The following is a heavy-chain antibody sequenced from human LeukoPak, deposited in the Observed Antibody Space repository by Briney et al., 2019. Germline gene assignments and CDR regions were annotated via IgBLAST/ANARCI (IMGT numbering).Heavy chain of an antibody. V-gene: IGHV1-2*02. D-gene: IGHD6-19*01. CDR3: ARDPKIRWTSTYSSGLVDDY. CDR2: INPNSGGT. CDR1: GYTFTGYY. Sequence: ASVKVSYKASGYTFTGYYMHWVRQAPGQGLEWMGWINPNSGGTNYAQKFQGRVTMTRDTSISTAYMELSRLRSDDTAVYYCARDPKIRWTSTYSSGLVDDYWGQGTLVTVSS. J-gene: IGHJ4*02.